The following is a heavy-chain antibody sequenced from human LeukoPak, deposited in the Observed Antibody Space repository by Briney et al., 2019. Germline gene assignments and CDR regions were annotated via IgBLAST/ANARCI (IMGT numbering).Heavy chain of an antibody. V-gene: IGHV4-39*01. J-gene: IGHJ3*02. Sequence: SETLSLTCTVSGGSISSSSYYWGWIRQPPGKGLEWIGSIYYSGSTNYNPSLKSRVTISVDTSKNQFSLKLSSVTAADTAVYYCADSRDGYNYGAFDIWGQGTMVTVSS. CDR1: GGSISSSSYY. CDR3: ADSRDGYNYGAFDI. D-gene: IGHD5-24*01. CDR2: IYYSGST.